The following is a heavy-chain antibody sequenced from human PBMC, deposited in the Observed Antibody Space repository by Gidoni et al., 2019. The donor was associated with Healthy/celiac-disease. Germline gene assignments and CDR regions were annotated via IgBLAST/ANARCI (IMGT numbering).Heavy chain of an antibody. CDR2: ISGSGGST. V-gene: IGHV3-23*01. CDR3: AKDPMPLYYYDSSGYYYGGGAFDI. D-gene: IGHD3-22*01. J-gene: IGHJ3*02. Sequence: EVPLLESGGGLVQPGGSLKPSCPAPGSTFCSSAMTWVRQAPGKGVEWGAAISGSGGSTYYADSVKGRFTISRDNSKNTLYLQMNSLRAEDTAVYYCAKDPMPLYYYDSSGYYYGGGAFDIWGQGTMVTVSS. CDR1: GSTFCSSA.